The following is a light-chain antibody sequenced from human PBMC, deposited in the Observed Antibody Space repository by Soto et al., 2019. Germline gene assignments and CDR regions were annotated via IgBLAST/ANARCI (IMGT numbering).Light chain of an antibody. CDR2: GAS. J-gene: IGKJ4*01. CDR1: QTINTN. CDR3: QHYNEWPLT. Sequence: EIVMTQSPATLSVSPGERATLSCRASQTINTNLAWYQQKPGQAPSLLIFGASTRAIGIPARFSGSGSGTEFTLTISSLQSEDFAVYYCQHYNEWPLTFGGGTKVEIK. V-gene: IGKV3-15*01.